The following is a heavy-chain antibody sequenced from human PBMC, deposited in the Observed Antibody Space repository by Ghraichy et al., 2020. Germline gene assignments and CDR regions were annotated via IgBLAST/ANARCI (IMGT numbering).Heavy chain of an antibody. CDR2: ISSSGGST. V-gene: IGHV3-23*01. J-gene: IGHJ5*02. CDR1: GFTFSSYA. D-gene: IGHD2-15*01. Sequence: GGSLRLSCAASGFTFSSYAMSWVRQAPGKGLEWVSTISSSGGSTYYADSVKGRFTISRDNSKNTLYLQMNSLRAEDAAVYYCAKAWGYCSGGTCPSYNWFDPCGQPTLVTVSS. CDR3: AKAWGYCSGGTCPSYNWFDP.